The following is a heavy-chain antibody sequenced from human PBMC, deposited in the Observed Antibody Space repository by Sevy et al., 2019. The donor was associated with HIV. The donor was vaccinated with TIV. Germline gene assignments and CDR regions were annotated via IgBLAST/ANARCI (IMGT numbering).Heavy chain of an antibody. CDR1: GYTFSDSGYY. V-gene: IGHV1-2*02. D-gene: IGHD3-3*01. CDR3: ARESYDFWTGPVDYDYGMDV. CDR2: INPKSGAT. Sequence: ASVKVSCKASGYTFSDSGYYVHWVRQAPGQGLEWMGWINPKSGATNYAQKFQGRFTMTRDTSVSTANMELSRLTSDETAVYYCARESYDFWTGPVDYDYGMDVWGQGTTVTVSS. J-gene: IGHJ6*02.